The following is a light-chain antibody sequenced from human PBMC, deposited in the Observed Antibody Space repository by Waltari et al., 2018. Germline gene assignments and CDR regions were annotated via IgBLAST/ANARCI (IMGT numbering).Light chain of an antibody. CDR3: MQSLQALWT. CDR1: QSLLHSNGNNY. J-gene: IGKJ1*01. V-gene: IGKV2-28*01. Sequence: DIVVTQSPLSLPVTPGEPASISCRSSQSLLHSNGNNYLYWYLQKPGQSPQLLIYLGSNRASGVPDRFSGSGSGTEFTLKISRVEAEDVGVYYCMQSLQALWTFGQGTKVEIK. CDR2: LGS.